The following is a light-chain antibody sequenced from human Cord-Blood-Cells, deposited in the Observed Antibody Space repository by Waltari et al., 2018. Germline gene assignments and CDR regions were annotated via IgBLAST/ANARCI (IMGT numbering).Light chain of an antibody. V-gene: IGKV3-11*01. CDR2: DAS. Sequence: EIVLTQSPPTLSLSPGERATLSCRASQGVSSYFAWYQQKHGQAPRLLIYDASNRATGIPARFSGSGYGTDSTLTIRSLESEDFAVYYCQQRSNWPPLTFGGGTKVEIK. CDR3: QQRSNWPPLT. CDR1: QGVSSY. J-gene: IGKJ4*01.